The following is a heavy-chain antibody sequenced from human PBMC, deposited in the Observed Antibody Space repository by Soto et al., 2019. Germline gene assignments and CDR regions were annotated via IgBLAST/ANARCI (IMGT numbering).Heavy chain of an antibody. V-gene: IGHV1-69*13. CDR1: GGTFSSYA. D-gene: IGHD3-3*01. J-gene: IGHJ4*02. CDR2: IIPIFGTA. Sequence: ASVKVSCKASGGTFSSYAISWVRQAPGQGLEWMGGIIPIFGTANYAQKFQGRVTITADESTSTAYMELSSLRSEDTAVYYCARRNYDFATWDYWGQGTPVTVSS. CDR3: ARRNYDFATWDY.